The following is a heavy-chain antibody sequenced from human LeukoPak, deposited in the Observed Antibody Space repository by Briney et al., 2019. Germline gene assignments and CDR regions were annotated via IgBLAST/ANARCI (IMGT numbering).Heavy chain of an antibody. J-gene: IGHJ5*02. CDR1: GGSISSYY. Sequence: SETLSLTCTVSGGSISSYYWSWIRQPPGKGLEWIGYIYYSGSTNYNPSLKSRVTISVDTSKNQFSLKLSSVTAADTAVYYCARLRDSLYENWFDPWGQGTLVTVSS. CDR3: ARLRDSLYENWFDP. D-gene: IGHD3-16*01. V-gene: IGHV4-59*01. CDR2: IYYSGST.